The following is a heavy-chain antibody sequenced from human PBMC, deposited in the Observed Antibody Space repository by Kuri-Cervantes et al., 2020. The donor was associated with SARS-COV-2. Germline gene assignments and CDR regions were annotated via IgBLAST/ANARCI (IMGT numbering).Heavy chain of an antibody. CDR3: ARDRSRAHYYDSSGFGA. CDR1: GGSFSGYY. Sequence: ESLKISCAVYGGSFSGYYWCWIRQPPGKGLEWIGEINHSGSTNYNPSLKSRVTISVDTSKNQFSLKLSSVTAADTAVYYCARDRSRAHYYDSSGFGAWGQGTLVTVSS. D-gene: IGHD3-22*01. CDR2: INHSGST. J-gene: IGHJ5*02. V-gene: IGHV4-34*01.